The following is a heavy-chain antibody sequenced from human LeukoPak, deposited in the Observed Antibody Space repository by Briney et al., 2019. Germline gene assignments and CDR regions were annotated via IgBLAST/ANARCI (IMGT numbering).Heavy chain of an antibody. D-gene: IGHD3-22*01. Sequence: GGSLRLSCAASGFTFSSYWMHWVRQAPGKGLVWVSRINTDGSSTSYADSVKGRFTISRDNAKNTLYLQMNSLRAEDTAVYYCARDGIGGYYYDSSGYYWGQGTLVTVSS. V-gene: IGHV3-74*01. CDR2: INTDGSST. CDR1: GFTFSSYW. J-gene: IGHJ4*02. CDR3: ARDGIGGYYYDSSGYY.